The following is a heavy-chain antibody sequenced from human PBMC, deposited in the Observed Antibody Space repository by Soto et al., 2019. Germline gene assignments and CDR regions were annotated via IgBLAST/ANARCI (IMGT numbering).Heavy chain of an antibody. D-gene: IGHD3-3*01. CDR1: GFTFSSYA. CDR3: AKPPNYDFWSGFWY. V-gene: IGHV3-23*01. CDR2: ISGSGGST. J-gene: IGHJ4*02. Sequence: GRSLRLSCAASGFTFSSYAMSWVRQAPGKGLEWVSAISGSGGSTYYADSVKGRFTISRDNSKNTLYLQMNSLRAEDTAVYYCAKPPNYDFWSGFWYWGQGTLVTVSS.